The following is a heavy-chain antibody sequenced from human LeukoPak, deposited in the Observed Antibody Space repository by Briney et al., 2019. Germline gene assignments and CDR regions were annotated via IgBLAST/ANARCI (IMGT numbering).Heavy chain of an antibody. V-gene: IGHV3-21*01. D-gene: IGHD2-2*01. Sequence: KPGGSLRLSCAASGFTFSSYSMNWVRQAPGKGLEWVSSISSSSSYIYYADSVKGRFTISRDNAKNSLYLQMNSLRAEDTAVYYCARVDIVVVPAAIRGGSDYWGQGTLVTVPS. CDR2: ISSSSSYI. CDR3: ARVDIVVVPAAIRGGSDY. CDR1: GFTFSSYS. J-gene: IGHJ4*02.